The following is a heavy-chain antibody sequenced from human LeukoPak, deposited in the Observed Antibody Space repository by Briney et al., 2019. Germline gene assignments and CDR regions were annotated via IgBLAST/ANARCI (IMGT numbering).Heavy chain of an antibody. CDR3: AKDRFVVVTRGFDY. CDR2: ISYDGSNK. J-gene: IGHJ4*02. CDR1: GFTFSSYA. Sequence: PGGSLRLSCAASGFTFSSYAMSWVRQAPGKGLDWVAVISYDGSNKYYADSVKGRFTISRDNSKNTLYLQMNSLRAEDTAVYYCAKDRFVVVTRGFDYWGQGTLVTVSS. V-gene: IGHV3-30*18. D-gene: IGHD3-22*01.